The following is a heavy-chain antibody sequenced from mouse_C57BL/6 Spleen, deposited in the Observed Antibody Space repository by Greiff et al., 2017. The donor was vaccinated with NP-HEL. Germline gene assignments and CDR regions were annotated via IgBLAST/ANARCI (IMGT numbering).Heavy chain of an antibody. D-gene: IGHD1-1*01. V-gene: IGHV1-54*01. Sequence: QVQLQQSGAELVRPGTSVKVSCKASGYAFTNYLIEWVKQRPGQGLEWIGVINPGSGGTNYNEKFKGKATLTADKSSSTAYMQLSSLTSEDSAVYFCARDYGSSYWYFDVWSTGTTVTVSS. CDR3: ARDYGSSYWYFDV. CDR1: GYAFTNYL. CDR2: INPGSGGT. J-gene: IGHJ1*03.